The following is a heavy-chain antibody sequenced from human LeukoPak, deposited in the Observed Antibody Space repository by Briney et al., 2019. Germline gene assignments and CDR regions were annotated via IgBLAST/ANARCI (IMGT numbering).Heavy chain of an antibody. CDR2: IYYSGST. CDR3: AIHVLSDAFDI. CDR1: GGSISSSSYY. Sequence: SETLSLTCTVSGGSISSSSYYWGWIRQPPGKGLEWIGSIYYSGSTYYNPSLKSRVTISVDTSKNQFSLKLSSVTAADTAVYYCAIHVLSDAFDIWSQGTTVTVSS. J-gene: IGHJ3*02. V-gene: IGHV4-39*01.